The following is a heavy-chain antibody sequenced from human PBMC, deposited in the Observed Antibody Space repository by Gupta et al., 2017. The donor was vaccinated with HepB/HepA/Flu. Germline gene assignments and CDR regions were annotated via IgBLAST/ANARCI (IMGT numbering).Heavy chain of an antibody. CDR1: GYTFNHYG. CDR3: GRWGPLYYYMDV. J-gene: IGHJ6*03. D-gene: IGHD3-16*01. Sequence: QVQLVQSGAEVKNPGASVKLSCKASGYTFNHYGFTWVRQAPGQGLEWVGWISAYNGKTDYARKMQGRVSMTTDPSTITAYMELRSLRSDDTAVYYCGRWGPLYYYMDVWGKGTTVTVSS. CDR2: ISAYNGKT. V-gene: IGHV1-18*01.